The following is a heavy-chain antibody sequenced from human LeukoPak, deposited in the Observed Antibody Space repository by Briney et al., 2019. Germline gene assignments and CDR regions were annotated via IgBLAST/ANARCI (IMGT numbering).Heavy chain of an antibody. CDR3: ARGLGELSFPHFDY. CDR1: GGSFSGYY. J-gene: IGHJ4*02. Sequence: SETLSLTCAVYGGSFSGYYWSWIRQPPGKGLEWIGEINHSGSTNYNPSLKSRVTISVDTSMNQFFLKLSSVTAADTAVYYCARGLGELSFPHFDYWGQGTLVAVSS. CDR2: INHSGST. V-gene: IGHV4-34*01. D-gene: IGHD3-16*02.